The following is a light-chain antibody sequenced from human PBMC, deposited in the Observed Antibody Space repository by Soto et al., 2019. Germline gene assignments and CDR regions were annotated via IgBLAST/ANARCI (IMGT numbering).Light chain of an antibody. CDR2: EGS. CDR3: CSYAGSSTYVV. V-gene: IGLV2-23*01. Sequence: QSVLTQPASVSGSPGQSITISGTGTSSDVGSYNLVSWYQQHPGKAPKLMIYEGSKRPSGVFNRFSGSKSGNTASLTISGLQAEDEADYYCCSYAGSSTYVVFGGGTKLTVL. CDR1: SSDVGSYNL. J-gene: IGLJ2*01.